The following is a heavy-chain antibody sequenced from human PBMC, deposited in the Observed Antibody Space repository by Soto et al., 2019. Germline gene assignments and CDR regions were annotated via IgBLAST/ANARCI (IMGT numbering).Heavy chain of an antibody. D-gene: IGHD3-10*01. J-gene: IGHJ4*02. Sequence: QVQLQESGPGLVKPSGTLSLTCAVSGVSISSSNWWSWVRQPPGMRLEWIGETHHSGTTNYNPSLKSRGTISVDKSKHQFSLKLSSVTAADTAIYYCAREGSGSSFFDYWGQGTLVTVSS. CDR3: AREGSGSSFFDY. CDR1: GVSISSSNW. V-gene: IGHV4-4*02. CDR2: THHSGTT.